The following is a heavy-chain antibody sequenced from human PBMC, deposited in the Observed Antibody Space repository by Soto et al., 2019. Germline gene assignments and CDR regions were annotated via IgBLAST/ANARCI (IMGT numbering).Heavy chain of an antibody. CDR3: AKAMRYYYCGMYV. J-gene: IGHJ6*02. CDR2: IAYDGSSK. V-gene: IGHV3-30-3*01. Sequence: QVQLVESGGGAVQPGRSLRLSCAASGFTFSSYAMHWVRQAPGKGLEWVAVIAYDGSSKYYADSVKGRLTISRDNSKDTLYLQMSSLRTEDTAVYYCAKAMRYYYCGMYVWGQGTTVTVS. CDR1: GFTFSSYA.